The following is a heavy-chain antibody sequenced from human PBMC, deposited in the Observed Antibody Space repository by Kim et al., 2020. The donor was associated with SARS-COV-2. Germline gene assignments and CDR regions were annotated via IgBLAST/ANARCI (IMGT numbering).Heavy chain of an antibody. D-gene: IGHD3-22*01. CDR2: FDPEDGET. J-gene: IGHJ5*02. V-gene: IGHV1-24*01. CDR1: GYTLTELS. Sequence: ASVKVSCKVSGYTLTELSMHWVRQAPGKGLEWMGGFDPEDGETIYAQKFQGRVTMTEDTSTDTAYMELSSLRSEDTAVYYCATTTPLKKYYYDSGPPANWFDPWGQGTLVTVSS. CDR3: ATTTPLKKYYYDSGPPANWFDP.